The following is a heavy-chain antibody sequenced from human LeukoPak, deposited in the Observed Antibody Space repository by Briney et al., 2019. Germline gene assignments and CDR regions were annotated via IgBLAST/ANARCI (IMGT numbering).Heavy chain of an antibody. J-gene: IGHJ4*02. Sequence: GGSLRLSCAASGLTFSGYGMHCVRQAPAKGLERVAGIWYDGSNKYYADSVKGRFTISRDNSKNTLYLQMNSLRAEDTAVYYCARTGYCSGGSCSDFDYWGQGTLVTVSS. CDR1: GLTFSGYG. CDR2: IWYDGSNK. D-gene: IGHD2-15*01. CDR3: ARTGYCSGGSCSDFDY. V-gene: IGHV3-33*01.